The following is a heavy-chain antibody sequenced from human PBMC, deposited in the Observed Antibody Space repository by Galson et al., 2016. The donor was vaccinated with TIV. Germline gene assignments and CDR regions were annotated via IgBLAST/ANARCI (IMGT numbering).Heavy chain of an antibody. D-gene: IGHD6-19*01. Sequence: SVKVSCKASGYTFTTYAIHWVRQAPGHGLEWMGWINAGNGDTKYSQKFQGRVTIRRDTSASTAYMELSSLTSEDTAMYYCARGATSDWPFDYWGQATLVTVSS. CDR1: GYTFTTYA. CDR2: INAGNGDT. J-gene: IGHJ4*02. V-gene: IGHV1-3*01. CDR3: ARGATSDWPFDY.